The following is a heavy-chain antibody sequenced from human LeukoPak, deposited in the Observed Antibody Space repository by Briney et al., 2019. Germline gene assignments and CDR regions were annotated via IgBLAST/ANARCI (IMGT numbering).Heavy chain of an antibody. Sequence: SETLSLTCTVSGGSISSYYWSWIRQPAGKGLEWIGRIYTSGSTNYNPSLKSRVTMSVDTSKNQFSLKLSSVTSADTAVYYCAIVKTGFVAFVIWGQGTMVTVSS. CDR3: AIVKTGFVAFVI. CDR1: GGSISSYY. J-gene: IGHJ3*02. V-gene: IGHV4-4*07. D-gene: IGHD2-15*01. CDR2: IYTSGST.